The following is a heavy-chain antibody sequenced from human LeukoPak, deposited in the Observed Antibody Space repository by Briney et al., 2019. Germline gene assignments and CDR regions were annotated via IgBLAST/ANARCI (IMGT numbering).Heavy chain of an antibody. J-gene: IGHJ1*01. V-gene: IGHV4-34*01. CDR3: ASGPSSTISN. CDR2: INHSGST. Sequence: SETLSLTCAVYGGSFSGYYWGWIRQPPGKGLEWIGEINHSGSTNYHPSLKSRVTISVDTSKNQFSLKLSSVTAADTAVYYCASGPSSTISNWGQGTLVTVSS. D-gene: IGHD2-2*01. CDR1: GGSFSGYY.